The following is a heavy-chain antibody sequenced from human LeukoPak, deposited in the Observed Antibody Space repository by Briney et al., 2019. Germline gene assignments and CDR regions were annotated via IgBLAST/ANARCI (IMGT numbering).Heavy chain of an antibody. J-gene: IGHJ6*03. Sequence: KGXXWIGEINHSGSTNYNPSLKSRVTISVDTSKNQFSLKLSSVTAADTAVYYCARGGSWYYYYMDVWGKGTTVTVSS. CDR2: INHSGST. V-gene: IGHV4-34*01. CDR3: ARGGSWYYYYMDV.